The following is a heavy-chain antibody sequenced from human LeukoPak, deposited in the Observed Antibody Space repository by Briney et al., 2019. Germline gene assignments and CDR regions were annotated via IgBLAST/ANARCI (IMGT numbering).Heavy chain of an antibody. J-gene: IGHJ3*02. V-gene: IGHV5-51*01. CDR3: ARRISVENNAFDI. Sequence: GESLKISCKGSGYNFTNYWIAWVRQMPGKGLEWMGIIYPGDSDTRYSPSFQGQVTISADKSISTAYLQWSSLKASDTAMYYCARRISVENNAFDIWGQGTMVTVSS. D-gene: IGHD4-23*01. CDR2: IYPGDSDT. CDR1: GYNFTNYW.